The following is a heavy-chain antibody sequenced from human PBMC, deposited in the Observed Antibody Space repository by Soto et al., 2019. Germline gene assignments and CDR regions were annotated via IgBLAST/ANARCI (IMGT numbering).Heavy chain of an antibody. CDR3: ASIYYDFWSGYLHYFDY. J-gene: IGHJ4*02. CDR2: INHSGST. D-gene: IGHD3-3*01. CDR1: GGSFSGYY. V-gene: IGHV4-34*01. Sequence: SETLSLTCAVYGGSFSGYYWSWIRQPPGKGLEWIGEINHSGSTNYNPSLKSRVTISVDTSKNQFSLKLSSVTAADAAVYYCASIYYDFWSGYLHYFDYWGQGTLVTVSS.